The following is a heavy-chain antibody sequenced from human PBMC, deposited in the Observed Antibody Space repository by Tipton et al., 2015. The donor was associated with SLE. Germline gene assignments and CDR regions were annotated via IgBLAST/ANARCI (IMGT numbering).Heavy chain of an antibody. V-gene: IGHV4-34*01. CDR2: IYHSGST. CDR1: GGSFSGYY. CDR3: ARDRMNSGSSQYFHP. Sequence: TLSLTCAVYGGSFSGYYWSWIRQPPGKGLEWIGEIYHSGSTNYNPSLKSRVTISVDTSKEQFSLNLKSVTAADTAVYYCARDRMNSGSSQYFHPWGQGTLVTVSS. D-gene: IGHD1-26*01. J-gene: IGHJ1*01.